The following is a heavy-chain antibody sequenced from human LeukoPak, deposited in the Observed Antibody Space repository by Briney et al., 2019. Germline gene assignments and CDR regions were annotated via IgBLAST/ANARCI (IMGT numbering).Heavy chain of an antibody. V-gene: IGHV4-4*07. J-gene: IGHJ4*02. D-gene: IGHD4-23*01. CDR3: ARSGGGNSWVFDY. Sequence: SETLSLTCTVSGSSISSYYWSWIRQPAGKGLEWSGRIYTSGSTNYNPSLKSRVTMSVDTCKNQFSLKLSSVTAADTAVYYCARSGGGNSWVFDYWGQGTLVTVSS. CDR2: IYTSGST. CDR1: GSSISSYY.